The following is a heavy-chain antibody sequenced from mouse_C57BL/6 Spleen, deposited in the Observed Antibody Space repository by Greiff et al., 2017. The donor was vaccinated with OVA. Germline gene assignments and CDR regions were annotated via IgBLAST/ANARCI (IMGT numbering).Heavy chain of an antibody. V-gene: IGHV1-64*01. Sequence: QVQLQQPGAELVKPGASVKLSCKASGYTFTSYWMHWVKQRPGQGLEWIGMIHPNSGSTNYNEKFKSKATLTVDKSSSTAYMQLSSLTSEDSAVYYCARSVGSRDYYAMDYWGQGTSVTVSS. CDR3: ARSVGSRDYYAMDY. CDR2: IHPNSGST. D-gene: IGHD1-1*01. CDR1: GYTFTSYW. J-gene: IGHJ4*01.